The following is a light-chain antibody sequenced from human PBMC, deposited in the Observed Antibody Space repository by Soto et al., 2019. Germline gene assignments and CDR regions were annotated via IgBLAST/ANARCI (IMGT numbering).Light chain of an antibody. Sequence: IQLTQSPSSLSASVGDRVTITSRASQGISSYLAWYQQKPGKAPNLLIYGASTLQSGVPSRFSGSGSGTDFTLTISSLQPEDFAIYFCQQLNYYPITFGQGTRLEIK. CDR2: GAS. J-gene: IGKJ5*01. CDR1: QGISSY. CDR3: QQLNYYPIT. V-gene: IGKV1-9*01.